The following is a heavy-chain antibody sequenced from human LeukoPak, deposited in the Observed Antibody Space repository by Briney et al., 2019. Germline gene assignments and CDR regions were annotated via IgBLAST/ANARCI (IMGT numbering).Heavy chain of an antibody. CDR1: GFSFSSYW. D-gene: IGHD6-6*01. V-gene: IGHV3-74*01. CDR3: ARKYGSWCDY. CDR2: INSDGRTT. J-gene: IGHJ4*02. Sequence: GGSLRLSCAASGFSFSSYWMHWVRQAPGKGLVWVSRINSDGRTTTYTDSLRGQFTISRDNAKNTVELQMNSLRAEDTALYYCARKYGSWCDYWGEGNLVSVSS.